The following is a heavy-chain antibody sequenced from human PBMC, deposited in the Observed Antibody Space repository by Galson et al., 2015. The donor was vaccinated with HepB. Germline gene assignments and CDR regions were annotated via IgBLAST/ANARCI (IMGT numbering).Heavy chain of an antibody. Sequence: SVKVSCKVSGYTLTELSMHWVRQAPGKGLEWMGGFDPEDGETTYAQKFQGRVTMTEDTSTDTAYMELSSLRSEDTAVYYCATAPVVVPAAMGEWVGRPPRYFDYWGQGTLVTVPS. J-gene: IGHJ4*02. CDR1: GYTLTELS. V-gene: IGHV1-24*01. CDR3: ATAPVVVPAAMGEWVGRPPRYFDY. D-gene: IGHD2-2*01. CDR2: FDPEDGET.